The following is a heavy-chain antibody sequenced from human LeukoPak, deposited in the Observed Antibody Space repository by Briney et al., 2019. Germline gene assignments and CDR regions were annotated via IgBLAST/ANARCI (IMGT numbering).Heavy chain of an antibody. V-gene: IGHV3-23*01. CDR1: GFTFSSNA. D-gene: IGHD6-19*01. Sequence: GGSLRLSCAASGFTFSSNAMSWVRQAPGKGLEWVSAISGSGGSTYYADSVKGRFTISRDNSKNTLYLQMNSLRAEDTAVYYCPPTPGIAVTKLYYYYGMDVWGQGTTVTVSS. CDR3: PPTPGIAVTKLYYYYGMDV. CDR2: ISGSGGST. J-gene: IGHJ6*02.